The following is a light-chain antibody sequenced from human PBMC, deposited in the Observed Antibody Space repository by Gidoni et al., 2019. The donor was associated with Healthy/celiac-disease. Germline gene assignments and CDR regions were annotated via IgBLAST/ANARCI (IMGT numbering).Light chain of an antibody. V-gene: IGLV2-14*03. Sequence: QSALTQPASVSGAPGQSITISCTGTSTAVGGYNDVSWYQQHPGKAPKLMIDDVSNRPSVVSNRFSGSKSGNTASLPISGLQAEYEADYYCSSYTSSSTSFGGGTKLTVL. J-gene: IGLJ2*01. CDR3: SSYTSSSTS. CDR2: DVS. CDR1: STAVGGYND.